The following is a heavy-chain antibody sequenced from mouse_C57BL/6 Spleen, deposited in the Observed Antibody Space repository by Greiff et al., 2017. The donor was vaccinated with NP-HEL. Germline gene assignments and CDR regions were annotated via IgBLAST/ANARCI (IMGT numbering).Heavy chain of an antibody. V-gene: IGHV1-53*01. J-gene: IGHJ4*01. CDR3: TRLGYDYVAMDY. Sequence: QVQLQQPGTELVKPGASVKLSCKASGYTFTSYWMHWVKQRPGQGLEWIGNINPSNGGTNYNEKFKSKATLTVDKSSSTAYMQLSSLTSEDYAVYYWTRLGYDYVAMDYWGQGTSVTVSS. D-gene: IGHD2-10*02. CDR2: INPSNGGT. CDR1: GYTFTSYW.